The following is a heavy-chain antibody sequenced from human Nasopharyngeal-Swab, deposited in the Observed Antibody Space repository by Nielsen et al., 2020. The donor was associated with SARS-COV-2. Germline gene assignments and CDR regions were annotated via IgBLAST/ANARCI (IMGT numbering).Heavy chain of an antibody. CDR2: ISGSGGST. V-gene: IGHV3-23*01. Sequence: GGSLRPSFAASGFTLSSHAMSWVRQAPGKGLEWVSAISGSGGSTYYADSVKGRFTISRDNSKNTLYLQMNSLRAEDTAVYYCAKEDGSGSNDYYYYYGMDVWGQGTTVTVSS. J-gene: IGHJ6*02. D-gene: IGHD3-10*01. CDR1: GFTLSSHA. CDR3: AKEDGSGSNDYYYYYGMDV.